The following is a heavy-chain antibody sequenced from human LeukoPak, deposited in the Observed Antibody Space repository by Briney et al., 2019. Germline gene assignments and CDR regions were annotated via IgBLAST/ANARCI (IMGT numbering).Heavy chain of an antibody. Sequence: VASVKVSCKASGYTFTGYYMHWVRQAPGQGLEWMGWINPNSGGTNYAQKFQGRVTMTRDTSISTAYMELSRLRSDDTAVYYCARGRYYDILTGSFDPWGQGTLVTVSS. J-gene: IGHJ5*02. D-gene: IGHD3-9*01. V-gene: IGHV1-2*02. CDR1: GYTFTGYY. CDR3: ARGRYYDILTGSFDP. CDR2: INPNSGGT.